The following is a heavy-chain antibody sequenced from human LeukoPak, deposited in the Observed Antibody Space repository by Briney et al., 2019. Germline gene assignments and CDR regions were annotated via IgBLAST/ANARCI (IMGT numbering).Heavy chain of an antibody. CDR3: ARPRDGYNSHAFDI. D-gene: IGHD5-24*01. V-gene: IGHV4-31*03. CDR1: GGSVSSGGYY. CDR2: IYYSGRT. Sequence: SQTLSLTCTVSGGSVSSGGYYWSWIRQRPGKGLEWIGYIYYSGRTYYNPSLNSRVTISIDTSKNQLSLKVTSVTAADTAVYYCARPRDGYNSHAFDIWGQGTMVTVSS. J-gene: IGHJ3*02.